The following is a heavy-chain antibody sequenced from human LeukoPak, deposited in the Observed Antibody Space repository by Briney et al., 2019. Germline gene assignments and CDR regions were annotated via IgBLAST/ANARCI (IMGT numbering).Heavy chain of an antibody. J-gene: IGHJ4*02. Sequence: GGSLRPSCAASGFTFSSYSMNWVRQAPGKGLEWVSYISSSSSTIYYADSVKGRFTISRDNAKNSLYLQMNSLRAEDTAVYYCARDLGGSCFDYWGQGTLVTVSS. CDR2: ISSSSSTI. CDR3: ARDLGGSCFDY. V-gene: IGHV3-48*01. CDR1: GFTFSSYS. D-gene: IGHD2-15*01.